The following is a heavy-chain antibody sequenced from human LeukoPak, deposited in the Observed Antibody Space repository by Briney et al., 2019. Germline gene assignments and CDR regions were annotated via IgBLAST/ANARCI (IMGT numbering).Heavy chain of an antibody. Sequence: ASVKVSCKASEYTFTGYYMHWVRQAPGQGLEWMGWINPNSGGTNYAQKFQGRVTMTRGTSISTAYMELSRLRSDDTAVYYCARDPMWYCSSTSCWENWFDPWGQGTLVTVSS. CDR3: ARDPMWYCSSTSCWENWFDP. CDR1: EYTFTGYY. V-gene: IGHV1-2*02. J-gene: IGHJ5*02. CDR2: INPNSGGT. D-gene: IGHD2-2*01.